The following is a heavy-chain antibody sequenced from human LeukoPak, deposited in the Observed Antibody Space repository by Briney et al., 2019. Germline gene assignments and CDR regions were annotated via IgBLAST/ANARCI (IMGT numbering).Heavy chain of an antibody. J-gene: IGHJ5*02. V-gene: IGHV1-24*01. CDR3: ATERAGITMVRSWFDP. Sequence: ASVKVSCKVSGYTLTELSMHWVRQAPGKGLEWMGGFDPEDGETIYAQKFQGRVTMTEDTSTDTAYMGLSSLRSEDTAVYYCATERAGITMVRSWFDPWGQGTLVTVSS. CDR1: GYTLTELS. CDR2: FDPEDGET. D-gene: IGHD3-10*01.